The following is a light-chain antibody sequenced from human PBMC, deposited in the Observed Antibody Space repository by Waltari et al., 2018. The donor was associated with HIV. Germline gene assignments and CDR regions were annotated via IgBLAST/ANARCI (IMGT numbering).Light chain of an antibody. V-gene: IGLV1-44*01. CDR1: SSSIGRNT. CDR3: AAWDDSLQGYV. CDR2: SHN. Sequence: QSVLTQPPSASGTPGQRVTISCSGSSSSIGRNTVNWYQQLPAAAPKLLVYSHNQRPSGVPDRFSGSKSGTSASLAISGLQSEDEAEYYCAAWDDSLQGYVFGSGTKVAVL. J-gene: IGLJ1*01.